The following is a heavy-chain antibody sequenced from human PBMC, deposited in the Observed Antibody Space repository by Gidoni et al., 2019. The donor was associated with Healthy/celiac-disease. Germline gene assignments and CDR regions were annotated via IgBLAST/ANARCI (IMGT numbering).Heavy chain of an antibody. D-gene: IGHD6-25*01. CDR1: GFTFSSYG. J-gene: IGHJ6*03. V-gene: IGHV3-30*02. Sequence: QVQLVESGGGVVQPGGSLRLSCAASGFTFSSYGMPWVRQAPGKGLEWVSFIRYDGSNKYYADSVKGRFTISRDNSKNTLYLQMNSLRAEDTAVYYCAKVALMSPKRPGGYYYYMDVWGKGTTVTVSS. CDR3: AKVALMSPKRPGGYYYYMDV. CDR2: IRYDGSNK.